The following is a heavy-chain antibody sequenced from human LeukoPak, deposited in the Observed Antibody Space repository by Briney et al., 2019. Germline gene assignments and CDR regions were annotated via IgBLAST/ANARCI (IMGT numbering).Heavy chain of an antibody. J-gene: IGHJ4*02. V-gene: IGHV3-53*01. CDR1: GFTVSSNY. D-gene: IGHD4-17*01. CDR3: ARGDYGDYSGGYYFDY. Sequence: PGGSLRLSCAASGFTVSSNYMSWVRQAPGKGLEWVSVIYSGGNTYYADSVKCRFTISRDNSKNTLYLQMNSLRAEDTAVYYRARGDYGDYSGGYYFDYWGQGTLVTVSS. CDR2: IYSGGNT.